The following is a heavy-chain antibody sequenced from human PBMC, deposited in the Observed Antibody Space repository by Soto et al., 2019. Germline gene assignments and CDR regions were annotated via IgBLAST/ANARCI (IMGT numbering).Heavy chain of an antibody. CDR1: GFTFSSYG. Sequence: QVQLVESGGGVVQPGRSLRLSCAASGFTFSSYGMHWVRQAPGKGLEWVAVISYDGSNKYYADSVKGRFTISRDNSKTTLYLQMNSLRAEDTAVYYCAKVLYSSGWTDYYYYYGMDVWGQGTTVTVSS. J-gene: IGHJ6*02. CDR2: ISYDGSNK. CDR3: AKVLYSSGWTDYYYYYGMDV. V-gene: IGHV3-30*18. D-gene: IGHD6-19*01.